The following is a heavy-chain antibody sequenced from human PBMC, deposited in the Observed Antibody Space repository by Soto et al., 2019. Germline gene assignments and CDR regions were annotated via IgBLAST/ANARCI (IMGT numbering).Heavy chain of an antibody. CDR1: GFAFNKYG. CDR2: ISNDGDDQ. V-gene: IGHV3-30*18. J-gene: IGHJ4*02. Sequence: QVQLVESGGGVVQPGRSLRLSCAASGFAFNKYGIHWVRQAPGKGLEWVAVISNDGDDQYYADSVKGRFAISRDNSRNTLSLQKNSLRPEGTAIYYCAKEGIELWSAFDSWGQGTLVTVSS. D-gene: IGHD3-10*01. CDR3: AKEGIELWSAFDS.